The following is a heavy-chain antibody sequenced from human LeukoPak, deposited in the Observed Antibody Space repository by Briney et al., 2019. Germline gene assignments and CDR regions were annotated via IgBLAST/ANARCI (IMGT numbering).Heavy chain of an antibody. CDR3: ARDYGGNFRGFDY. CDR2: IIPILGIA. CDR1: GGTFSSYA. V-gene: IGHV1-69*04. J-gene: IGHJ4*02. Sequence: SVKVSCKASGGTFSSYAISWVRQAPGQGLEWMGRIIPILGIANYAQKFQGRVTITADKSTSTAYMELSSLRSEDTAVYYCARDYGGNFRGFDYWGQGTLVTVSS. D-gene: IGHD4-23*01.